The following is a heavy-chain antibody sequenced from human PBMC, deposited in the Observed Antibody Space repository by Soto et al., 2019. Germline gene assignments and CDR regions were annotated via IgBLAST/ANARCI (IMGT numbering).Heavy chain of an antibody. CDR2: IYNGGSP. D-gene: IGHD1-26*01. CDR3: ARGEGFRRGYGMDV. V-gene: IGHV4-59*01. J-gene: IGHJ6*02. CDR1: GDSISTAY. Sequence: QVQLQESGPGLVKPSETLSLTCTVSGDSISTAYWSWIRQPPGKRLEYIGFIYNGGSPNYSPSLERQVTISPDTSKNQFFLKLTSVTAADTAVYYCARGEGFRRGYGMDVWGRGTPVTVS.